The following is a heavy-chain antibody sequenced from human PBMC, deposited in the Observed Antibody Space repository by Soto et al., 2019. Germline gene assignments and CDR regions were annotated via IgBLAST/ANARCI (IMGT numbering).Heavy chain of an antibody. CDR2: ISGSGGST. CDR3: AKERRRPQTYPGDAFDI. Sequence: PGGSLRLSCAASGFTFSSYAMSWVRQAPGKGLEWVSAISGSGGSTYYADSVKGRFTISRDNSKNTLYLQMNSLRAEDTAVYYFAKERRRPQTYPGDAFDIWGQGTMVTVSS. J-gene: IGHJ3*02. CDR1: GFTFSSYA. V-gene: IGHV3-23*01.